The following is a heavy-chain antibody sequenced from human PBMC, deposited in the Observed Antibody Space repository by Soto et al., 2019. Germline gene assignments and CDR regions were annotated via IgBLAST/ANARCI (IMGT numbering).Heavy chain of an antibody. J-gene: IGHJ5*02. CDR2: IYYSAST. D-gene: IGHD2-15*01. Sequence: SETLSLTCTVSGGSISSGGYYWSWIRQHPGKGLGEIGYIYYSASTYYNPSLKSRGTIAVDTSKNQCSLKLRSVTAADTAVYYCAREETSQYCSGVSCYQYNWFDPWGQGSLV. V-gene: IGHV4-31*03. CDR1: GGSISSGGYY. CDR3: AREETSQYCSGVSCYQYNWFDP.